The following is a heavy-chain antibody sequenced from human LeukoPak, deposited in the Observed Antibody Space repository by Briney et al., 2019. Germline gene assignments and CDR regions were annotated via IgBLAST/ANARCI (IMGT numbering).Heavy chain of an antibody. CDR1: GFTFSSYA. Sequence: GGSLRLSCAASGFTFSSYAMSWVRQAPGKGLEWVSAISGSGGSTYYADSVKGRLSISRDNSKNTLYLQMNSLRAEDTAVYYCAKDLNYYGSGSVVDAFDIWGQGTMVTVSS. D-gene: IGHD3-10*01. CDR3: AKDLNYYGSGSVVDAFDI. J-gene: IGHJ3*02. CDR2: ISGSGGST. V-gene: IGHV3-23*01.